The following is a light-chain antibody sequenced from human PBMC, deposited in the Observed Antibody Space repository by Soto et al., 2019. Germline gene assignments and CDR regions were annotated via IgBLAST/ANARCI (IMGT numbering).Light chain of an antibody. CDR3: QQRSNWPT. CDR2: GAS. Sequence: EIVLTQSPGTLSLSPGERATLSCRASQSFSSSSLAWYQQKPGQAPRLLIYGASSRATGIPDRFSGSGSGTDFTLTISSLEPEDFAVYYCQQRSNWPTFGGGTKV. CDR1: QSFSSSS. V-gene: IGKV3D-20*02. J-gene: IGKJ4*01.